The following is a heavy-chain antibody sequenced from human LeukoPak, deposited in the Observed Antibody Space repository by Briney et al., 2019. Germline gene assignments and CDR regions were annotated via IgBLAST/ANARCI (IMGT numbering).Heavy chain of an antibody. V-gene: IGHV3-74*01. CDR1: GFTFSTYW. Sequence: SGGSLRLSCAASGFTFSTYWMHWVRQAPGEGLVWVSRIKSDGSDTSYADSVKGRFTISRDNAKNTLYLQMNSLRAEDTAVYYCAKDLCYICSGGSRGLDPWGQGTLVTASS. D-gene: IGHD2-15*01. J-gene: IGHJ5*02. CDR3: AKDLCYICSGGSRGLDP. CDR2: IKSDGSDT.